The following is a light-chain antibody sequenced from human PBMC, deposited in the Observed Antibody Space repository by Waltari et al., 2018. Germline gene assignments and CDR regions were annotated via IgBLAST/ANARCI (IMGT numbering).Light chain of an antibody. CDR2: AAS. V-gene: IGKV1-9*01. Sequence: DIQLTQSPSFLSASVGDRVTITCLASQAISSYLAWYQQKPGRAPKLLIYAASTLQSGVPSGFSGSGSGTEFTLTISSLQPEDFATYYCQQLDSFPITFGQGTRLEIK. CDR1: QAISSY. J-gene: IGKJ5*01. CDR3: QQLDSFPIT.